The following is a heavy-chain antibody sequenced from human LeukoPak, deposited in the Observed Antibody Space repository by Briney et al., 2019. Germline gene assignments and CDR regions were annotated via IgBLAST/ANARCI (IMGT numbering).Heavy chain of an antibody. CDR3: ANSGSSGWYFSGFDI. J-gene: IGHJ3*02. CDR1: GFTFSSYA. V-gene: IGHV3-23*01. Sequence: GGSLRLSCAASGFTFSSYAMSWVRQAPGKGLEWVSAVGGSGGSTFYVDSVKDRFTISRDNSKNTLYLQMNSLRAEDTAVYYCANSGSSGWYFSGFDIWGQGTMVTVSS. D-gene: IGHD6-19*01. CDR2: VGGSGGST.